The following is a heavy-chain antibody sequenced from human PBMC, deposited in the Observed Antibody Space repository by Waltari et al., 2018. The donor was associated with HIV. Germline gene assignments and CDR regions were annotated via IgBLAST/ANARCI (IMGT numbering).Heavy chain of an antibody. D-gene: IGHD3-9*01. V-gene: IGHV4-59*01. CDR2: IYYSGST. CDR1: GGSISSYY. CDR3: ARAYYDILTGYYIDY. J-gene: IGHJ4*02. Sequence: QVQLQESGPGLVKPSETLSLTCTVSGGSISSYYWSWIRQPPGKGLEWIGYIYYSGSTNYNPSLKSRVTISVDTSKNQFSLKLSSVTAADTAVYYCARAYYDILTGYYIDYWGQGTLVTVSS.